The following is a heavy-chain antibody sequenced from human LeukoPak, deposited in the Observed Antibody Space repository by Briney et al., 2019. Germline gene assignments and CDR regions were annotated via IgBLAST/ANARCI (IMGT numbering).Heavy chain of an antibody. J-gene: IGHJ3*02. V-gene: IGHV3-30*03. CDR1: GFTFSSYG. D-gene: IGHD2-2*01. CDR2: ISYDGSNK. CDR3: AREVPPQLRNSDDAFDI. Sequence: GRSLRLSCAASGFTFSSYGMHWVRQAPGKGLEWVAVISYDGSNKYYADSVKGRFTISRDNSKNTLYLQMNSLRAEDTAVYYCAREVPPQLRNSDDAFDIWGQGTMVTVSS.